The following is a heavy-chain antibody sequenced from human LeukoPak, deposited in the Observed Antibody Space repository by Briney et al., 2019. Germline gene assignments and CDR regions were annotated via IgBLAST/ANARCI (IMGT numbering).Heavy chain of an antibody. D-gene: IGHD3-10*01. V-gene: IGHV3-11*04. Sequence: GGSLRLSCAASGFTFSDYYMTWIRQAPGKRLEWISYISSSGSMIYYGDSVKGRFTISRDNAKNSLYLQMNSLRAEDTAVYYCARVRGSYASDMWGQGAMVTVSS. CDR2: ISSSGSMI. CDR1: GFTFSDYY. J-gene: IGHJ3*02. CDR3: ARVRGSYASDM.